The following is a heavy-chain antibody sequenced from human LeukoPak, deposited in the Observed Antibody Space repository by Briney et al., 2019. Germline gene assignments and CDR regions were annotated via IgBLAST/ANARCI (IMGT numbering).Heavy chain of an antibody. CDR3: ARDYFYRMDV. CDR1: GFTFSTYW. CDR2: IKGDGTIT. V-gene: IGHV3-74*03. J-gene: IGHJ6*02. Sequence: GGSLRLSCAASGFTFSTYWMHWVRQAPGKGLVWVSRIKGDGTITTYADSVRGRFTISRDNAKNTLYLQMNSLRAEDTGVYYCARDYFYRMDVWGQGTTVTVSS.